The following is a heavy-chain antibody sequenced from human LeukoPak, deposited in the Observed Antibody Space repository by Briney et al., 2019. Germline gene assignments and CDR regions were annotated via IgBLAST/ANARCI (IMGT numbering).Heavy chain of an antibody. Sequence: GGSLRLSCTGSGFTFSSYTMNWVRQAPGKGLEWVSSISPSGASTVHAESVKGRFTISRDNAKRSLYFQMNALGGDDTAVYYCVRDYLGESGAGGPWGQGTLVTVSS. CDR3: VRDYLGESGAGGP. D-gene: IGHD3-10*01. CDR1: GFTFSSYT. CDR2: ISPSGAST. V-gene: IGHV3-21*01. J-gene: IGHJ5*02.